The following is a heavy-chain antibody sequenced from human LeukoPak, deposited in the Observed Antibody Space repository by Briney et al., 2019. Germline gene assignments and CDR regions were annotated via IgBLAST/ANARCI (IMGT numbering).Heavy chain of an antibody. D-gene: IGHD3-22*01. J-gene: IGHJ4*02. CDR3: ASGVYYYDSSGYYYLDY. CDR2: IIPIFGTA. Sequence: SVKVSCKASGGTFSSHAISWVRQAPGQGLEWMGGIIPIFGTANCAQKFQGRVTITADESTSTAYMELSSLRSEDTAVYYCASGVYYYDSSGYYYLDYWGQGTLVTVSS. V-gene: IGHV1-69*01. CDR1: GGTFSSHA.